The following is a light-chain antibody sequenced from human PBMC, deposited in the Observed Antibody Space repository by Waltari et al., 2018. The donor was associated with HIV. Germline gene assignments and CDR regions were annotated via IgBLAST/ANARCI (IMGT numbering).Light chain of an antibody. V-gene: IGLV3-25*03. CDR2: KAT. J-gene: IGLJ2*01. CDR1: ALPKQY. Sequence: SYELTQPPSMSVSPGQTARITCSGDALPKQYAYWYQQKQGQGPFLIIYKATERPSGIPERFSGSNSGTIATLTISGVQAEDEAAYYCQSADSSGIYEIFGGGTKVIVL. CDR3: QSADSSGIYEI.